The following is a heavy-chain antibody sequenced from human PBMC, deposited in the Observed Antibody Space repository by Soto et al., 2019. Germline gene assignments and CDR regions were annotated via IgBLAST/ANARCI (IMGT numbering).Heavy chain of an antibody. Sequence: GGSLRLSCAASGFTFSSYAMSWVRQAPGKGLEWVSAISGSGGSTYYADSVKGRFTISRDNSKNTLYLQMNSLRAEDTAVHYCAQAVRIYYYYGMDVWGQGTTVTVSS. CDR3: AQAVRIYYYYGMDV. V-gene: IGHV3-23*01. D-gene: IGHD3-10*01. CDR2: ISGSGGST. CDR1: GFTFSSYA. J-gene: IGHJ6*02.